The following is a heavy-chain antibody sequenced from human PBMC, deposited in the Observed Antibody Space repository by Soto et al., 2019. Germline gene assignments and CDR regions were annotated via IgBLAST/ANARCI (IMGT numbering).Heavy chain of an antibody. Sequence: SETLSLTCAVYGGSFSGYYWSWIRQPPGKGLEWIGEINHSGSTNYNPSLKSRVTISVDTSKNQFSLKLSSVTAADTAVYYCARGGGVMVRGVIRYSDYYYYGMDVWGQGTTVTVSS. D-gene: IGHD3-10*01. CDR2: INHSGST. J-gene: IGHJ6*02. V-gene: IGHV4-34*01. CDR1: GGSFSGYY. CDR3: ARGGGVMVRGVIRYSDYYYYGMDV.